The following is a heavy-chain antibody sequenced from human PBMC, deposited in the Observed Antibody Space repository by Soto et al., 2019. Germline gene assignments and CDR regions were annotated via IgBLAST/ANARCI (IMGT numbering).Heavy chain of an antibody. CDR3: ASAYGSGGAGAFDI. CDR1: GYTFTSYG. V-gene: IGHV1-18*01. J-gene: IGHJ3*02. D-gene: IGHD3-10*01. Sequence: ASVKVSCKASGYTFTSYGISWVRQAPGQGLEWMGRISPYNGNTNYAQKFQGRVTITADKSTSTAYMELSSLRSEDTAVYYCASAYGSGGAGAFDIWGQGTMVTVSS. CDR2: ISPYNGNT.